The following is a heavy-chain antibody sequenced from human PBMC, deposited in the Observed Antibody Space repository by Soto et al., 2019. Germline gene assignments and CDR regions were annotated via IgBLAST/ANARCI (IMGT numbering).Heavy chain of an antibody. J-gene: IGHJ4*02. CDR2: IYYSGST. V-gene: IGHV4-59*12. CDR3: ARDKYIAVAGIGLDY. CDR1: GGSISSYY. D-gene: IGHD6-19*01. Sequence: PSETLSLTCTVSGGSISSYYWSWIRQPPGKGLEWIGYIYYSGSTNYNPSLKSRVTISVDTSKNQFSLKLSSVTAADTAVYYCARDKYIAVAGIGLDYWGQGTLVTVSS.